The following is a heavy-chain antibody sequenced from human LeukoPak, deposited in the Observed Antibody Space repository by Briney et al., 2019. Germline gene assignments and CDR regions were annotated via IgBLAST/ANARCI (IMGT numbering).Heavy chain of an antibody. D-gene: IGHD2-2*01. CDR1: GYSFTSYW. CDR3: ASQGAYCSSTSCYAY. J-gene: IGHJ4*02. Sequence: GESLKISCKGSGYSFTSYWIGWVRQMPGKGLEWMGIIYPGDSDTRYSPSFQGQVTISADKSISTAYLQWSSLKASDTAMYYCASQGAYCSSTSCYAYWGQGILVTVSS. V-gene: IGHV5-51*01. CDR2: IYPGDSDT.